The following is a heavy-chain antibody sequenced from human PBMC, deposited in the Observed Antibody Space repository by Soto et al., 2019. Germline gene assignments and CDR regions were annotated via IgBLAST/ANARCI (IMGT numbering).Heavy chain of an antibody. CDR1: GYSFTSYW. Sequence: PGESLKISCKGSGYSFTSYWIGWVRQMPGKGLEWMGIIYPGDSDTRYSPSFQGQVTISADKSISTAYLQWSSLKASDTAMYYCARGPRQSNRRVVAAVTDYWGQGTLVTVSS. D-gene: IGHD2-15*01. CDR3: ARGPRQSNRRVVAAVTDY. V-gene: IGHV5-51*01. CDR2: IYPGDSDT. J-gene: IGHJ4*02.